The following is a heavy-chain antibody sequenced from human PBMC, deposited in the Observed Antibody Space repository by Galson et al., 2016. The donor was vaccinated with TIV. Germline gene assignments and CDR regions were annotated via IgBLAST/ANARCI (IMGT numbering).Heavy chain of an antibody. D-gene: IGHD1-1*01. J-gene: IGHJ6*02. CDR3: ARGALDTDRQYYYYYGLDV. CDR2: IDSEGDNT. Sequence: SLRLSCAASGFTFSTYWMHWVRQAPGKGLVWVSRIDSEGDNTRYADSVTGRFTISRDNAKNTPYLQMSSLGADDTAVYYCARGALDTDRQYYYYYGLDVWGQGTAVTVSS. CDR1: GFTFSTYW. V-gene: IGHV3-74*01.